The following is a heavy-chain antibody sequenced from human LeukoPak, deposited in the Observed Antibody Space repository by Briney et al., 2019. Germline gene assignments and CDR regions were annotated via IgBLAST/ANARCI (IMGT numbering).Heavy chain of an antibody. Sequence: GGSLRLSCAASGFTVSSNYMSWVRQAPGKGLEWVAVIWYDGSNKYYADSVKGRFTISRDNSKNTLYLQMNNLRAEDTAVYYCARDRNVLTGTTRFDYWGQGTLVTVSS. J-gene: IGHJ4*02. V-gene: IGHV3-33*08. CDR1: GFTVSSNY. D-gene: IGHD1-20*01. CDR3: ARDRNVLTGTTRFDY. CDR2: IWYDGSNK.